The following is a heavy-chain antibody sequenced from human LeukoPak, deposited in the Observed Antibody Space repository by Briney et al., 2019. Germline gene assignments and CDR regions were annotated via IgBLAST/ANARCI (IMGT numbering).Heavy chain of an antibody. CDR2: TPNADRT. J-gene: IGHJ1*01. Sequence: GGSLRLSCAASGFTFGSYGMSWVRQAPGKGLEWVSFTPNADRTSYADSVEGRFTISRDNPRNTLYMQMNSLRDEDTAVYYCVIMHGYYDGSGYWVQWGQGTLVTVSS. CDR3: VIMHGYYDGSGYWVQ. CDR1: GFTFGSYG. D-gene: IGHD3-22*01. V-gene: IGHV3-23*01.